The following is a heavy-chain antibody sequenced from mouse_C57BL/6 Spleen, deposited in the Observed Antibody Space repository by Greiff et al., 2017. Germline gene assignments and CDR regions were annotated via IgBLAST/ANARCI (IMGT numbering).Heavy chain of an antibody. CDR3: ARYYSNCYAMDY. CDR2: IYPSDSET. D-gene: IGHD2-5*01. J-gene: IGHJ4*01. V-gene: IGHV1-61*01. Sequence: VQLQQPGAELVRPGSSVKLSCKASGYTFTSYWMDWVKQRPGQGLEWIGNIYPSDSETHYNQKFKDKATLTVDKSSSTAYMQLSSLTSEDSAVYYCARYYSNCYAMDYWGQGTSVTVSS. CDR1: GYTFTSYW.